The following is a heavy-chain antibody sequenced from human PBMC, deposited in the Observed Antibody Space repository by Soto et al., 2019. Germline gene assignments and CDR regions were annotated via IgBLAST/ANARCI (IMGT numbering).Heavy chain of an antibody. CDR3: AKTWGNYRIDY. D-gene: IGHD3-16*02. Sequence: PGGSLRLCCAASGFIFSNYGMSWVRQAPGKGMEWVSAISGRGDSTYYADSVKGRFTISRDNSKNSLYLRMNSLRAEDTAVYFCAKTWGNYRIDYWGQGSLVTVSS. J-gene: IGHJ4*02. CDR1: GFIFSNYG. V-gene: IGHV3-23*01. CDR2: ISGRGDST.